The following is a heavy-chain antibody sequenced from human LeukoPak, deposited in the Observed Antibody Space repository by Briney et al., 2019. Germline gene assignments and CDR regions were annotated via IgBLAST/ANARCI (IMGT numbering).Heavy chain of an antibody. V-gene: IGHV4-59*08. CDR2: IYYSGST. CDR3: ARLLRGYDFEGFDY. J-gene: IGHJ4*02. Sequence: SETLSLTCTVSGGSISSYYWSWIRQPPGKGLEWIGYIYYSGSTNYNPSLKSRVTISVDTSKNQFSLKLSSVTAADTAVYYCARLLRGYDFEGFDYWGQGTLVTVSS. CDR1: GGSISSYY. D-gene: IGHD5-12*01.